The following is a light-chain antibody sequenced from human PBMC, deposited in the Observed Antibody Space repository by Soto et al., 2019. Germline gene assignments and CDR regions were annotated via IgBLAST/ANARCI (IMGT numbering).Light chain of an antibody. CDR3: QQYNNWPPLT. CDR1: QSVSSN. J-gene: IGKJ4*02. CDR2: GAS. Sequence: EIVMTQSPATLSVSPGERATLSCRASQSVSSNLAWYQQKPGQAPRLLISGASTRATGIPARFSGSVSGTSVTLTISSLHSYDFAVYYCQQYNNWPPLTFGGGTKVEIK. V-gene: IGKV3-15*01.